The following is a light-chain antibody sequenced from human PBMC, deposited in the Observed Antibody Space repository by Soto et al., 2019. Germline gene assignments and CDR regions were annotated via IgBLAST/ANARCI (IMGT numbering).Light chain of an antibody. V-gene: IGKV1-6*02. CDR2: AAS. CDR1: QAIRTA. J-gene: IGKJ1*01. CDR3: LLDFRYFWA. Sequence: AIHLTQSPSSLYASFGDGVTITCRASQAIRTALGWYQQKPGKVPKLLIYAASILQSGVPSRFSGSGSGTDFTLTISSLQPEDFATYYCLLDFRYFWAFGQGTKVDIK.